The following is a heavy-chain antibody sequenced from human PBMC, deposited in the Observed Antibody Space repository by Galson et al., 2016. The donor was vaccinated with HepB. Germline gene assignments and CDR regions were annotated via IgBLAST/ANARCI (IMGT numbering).Heavy chain of an antibody. D-gene: IGHD5-18*01. CDR2: VYYSGST. CDR1: GASISTYY. V-gene: IGHV4-59*01. Sequence: ETLSLTCTVSGASISTYYWTWIRQPPGRGLEWIGYVYYSGSTDYNPSLKSRVTISEDTSKNQFSLKLTSVTAADTAMYYCAASIGGGFTYGWGGAFDVWGQGTMVTVSS. J-gene: IGHJ3*01. CDR3: AASIGGGFTYGWGGAFDV.